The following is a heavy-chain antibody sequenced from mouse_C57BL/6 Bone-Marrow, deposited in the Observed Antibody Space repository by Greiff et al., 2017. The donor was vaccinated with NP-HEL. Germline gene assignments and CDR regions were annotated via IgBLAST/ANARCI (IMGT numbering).Heavy chain of an antibody. D-gene: IGHD1-1*01. CDR3: ARQITTVVATGEYYFDY. V-gene: IGHV5-6*01. J-gene: IGHJ2*01. CDR1: GFTFSSYG. CDR2: ISSGGSYT. Sequence: EVQLVESGGDLVKPGGSLKLSCAASGFTFSSYGMSWVRQTPDKRLGWVATISSGGSYTYYPDSVKGRFTISRDNAKNTLYLQMSSLKSEDTAMYYCARQITTVVATGEYYFDYWGQGTTLTVSS.